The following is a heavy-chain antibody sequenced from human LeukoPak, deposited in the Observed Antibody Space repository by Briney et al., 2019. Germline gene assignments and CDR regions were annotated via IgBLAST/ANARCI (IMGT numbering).Heavy chain of an antibody. CDR3: ASSSIAARPSDDAFDI. D-gene: IGHD6-6*01. V-gene: IGHV3-7*03. Sequence: GGSLRLSCAASGFTFSSYWMSWVRQAPGKGLEWVANIKQDGSEKYYVDSVKGRFTISRDNSKNTLYLQMNSLRAEDTAVYYCASSSIAARPSDDAFDIWGQGTMVTVSS. J-gene: IGHJ3*02. CDR2: IKQDGSEK. CDR1: GFTFSSYW.